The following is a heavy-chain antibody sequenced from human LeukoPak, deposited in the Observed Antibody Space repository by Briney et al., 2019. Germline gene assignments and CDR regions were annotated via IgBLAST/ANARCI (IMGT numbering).Heavy chain of an antibody. CDR3: ARISRDDYGDYDYFDN. D-gene: IGHD4-17*01. CDR2: IDWDDDK. V-gene: IGHV2-70*01. CDR1: GFSLNTIGLC. J-gene: IGHJ4*02. Sequence: SGPALVKPTQTLTLTCTVSGFSLNTIGLCVSWIRQPPGKALEWLALIDWDDDKYYSTSLKTRLTISKDTSKNQVVLTMTNMDPADTATYYCARISRDDYGDYDYFDNWGQGTLVTVSS.